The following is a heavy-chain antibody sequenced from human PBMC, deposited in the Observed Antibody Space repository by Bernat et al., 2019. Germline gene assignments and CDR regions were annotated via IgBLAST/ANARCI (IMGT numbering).Heavy chain of an antibody. CDR2: FSFDRNT. CDR3: AREWELLGWYFDL. CDR1: CGSIRSSDHY. D-gene: IGHD1-26*01. V-gene: IGHV4-39*02. Sequence: QLQLQESGPGLVKPSETLSLTCTVSCGSIRSSDHYWCWIRQPPGKGLDWIGSFSFDRNTYYNPSLSSRVTLSVDTSKKQFSLKLNSVTAADTAVYYCAREWELLGWYFDLWGRGTLVIVSS. J-gene: IGHJ2*01.